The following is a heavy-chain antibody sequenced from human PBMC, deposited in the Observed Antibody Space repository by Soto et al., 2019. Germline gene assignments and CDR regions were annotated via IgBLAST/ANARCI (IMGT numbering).Heavy chain of an antibody. J-gene: IGHJ6*03. D-gene: IGHD3-3*01. Sequence: PSETLSLTGAGYGGSFSGYYWSWIRQPPGKGLEWIGDINHSGSTNYNPSLRSRVTISVDTSKNQFSLKLSSVTAADTAVYYCARLNPKFSYYDFWSGYSSPRYYYYYYMDVWGKGTTVTVSS. CDR3: ARLNPKFSYYDFWSGYSSPRYYYYYYMDV. CDR1: GGSFSGYY. CDR2: INHSGST. V-gene: IGHV4-34*01.